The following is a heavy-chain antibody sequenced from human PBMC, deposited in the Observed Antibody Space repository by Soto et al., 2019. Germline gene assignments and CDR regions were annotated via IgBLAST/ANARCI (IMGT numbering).Heavy chain of an antibody. V-gene: IGHV4-39*01. J-gene: IGHJ4*02. CDR2: IYYSGST. CDR3: ASSDRSGFGFNY. Sequence: SETLSLTGTVSGGSISSSSYYWGWIRQPPGKGLEWIGSIYYSGSTYYNPSLKSRITINPDTSKNQFSLQLNSVTPEDTALYYCASSDRSGFGFNYWGQGTLVTVSS. CDR1: GGSISSSSYY. D-gene: IGHD3-22*01.